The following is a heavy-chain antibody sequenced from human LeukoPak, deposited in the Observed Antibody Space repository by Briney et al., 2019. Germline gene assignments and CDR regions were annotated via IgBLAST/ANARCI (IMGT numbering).Heavy chain of an antibody. Sequence: PGRSLRLSCPASGFTFSSYAMHWVRQAPGKGLEWVAVISYDGSNKYYADSVKGRFTISRDNSKNTLYLQMNSLRAEDTAVYYCARGGPGYYDFWSGYYDGDYYYGMDVWGQGTTVTVSS. CDR3: ARGGPGYYDFWSGYYDGDYYYGMDV. CDR2: ISYDGSNK. J-gene: IGHJ6*02. CDR1: GFTFSSYA. D-gene: IGHD3-3*01. V-gene: IGHV3-30-3*01.